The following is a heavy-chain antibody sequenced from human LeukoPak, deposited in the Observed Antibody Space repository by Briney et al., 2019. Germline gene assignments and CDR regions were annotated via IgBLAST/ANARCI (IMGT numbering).Heavy chain of an antibody. CDR1: GGSISSYY. J-gene: IGHJ5*02. Sequence: SETLSLTCPVTGGSISSYYWSWIRQPPGKGLEWIGYIYYSGSTNYNPSLKSRVTISVDTSKNQFSLKLSSVTAADTAVYYCARDHSSSWYSIWFDPWGQGTLVTVSS. V-gene: IGHV4-59*01. D-gene: IGHD6-13*01. CDR2: IYYSGST. CDR3: ARDHSSSWYSIWFDP.